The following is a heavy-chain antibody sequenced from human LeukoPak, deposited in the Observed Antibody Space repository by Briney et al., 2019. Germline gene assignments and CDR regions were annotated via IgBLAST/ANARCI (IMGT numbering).Heavy chain of an antibody. CDR1: GFTLSTER. Sequence: PGGSLRLSRAASGFTLSTERMRWVRQPPGRGLEWDANIKQDGSEKHYVDSVKGRFTISRDNSKNTLYLQMNSLRAEDTAVYYCASLLIAVAGTGNYWGQGTLVTVSS. CDR3: ASLLIAVAGTGNY. D-gene: IGHD6-19*01. CDR2: IKQDGSEK. V-gene: IGHV3-7*01. J-gene: IGHJ4*02.